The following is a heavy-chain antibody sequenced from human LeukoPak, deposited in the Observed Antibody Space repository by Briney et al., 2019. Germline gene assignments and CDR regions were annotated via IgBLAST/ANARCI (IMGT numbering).Heavy chain of an antibody. CDR1: GFILSVSP. V-gene: IGHV3-30*07. J-gene: IGHJ4*02. CDR3: ASYSYCNCRLDY. CDR2: ISYYGRTK. D-gene: IGHD2-21*01. Sequence: SLRLSCATSGFILSVSPMHSVRHAPRKGHDWVALISYYGRTKYYTASVKGRFTISMEKSKNTLYLQMNSLRAEDTAVYYCASYSYCNCRLDYWGQGTLVTVSS.